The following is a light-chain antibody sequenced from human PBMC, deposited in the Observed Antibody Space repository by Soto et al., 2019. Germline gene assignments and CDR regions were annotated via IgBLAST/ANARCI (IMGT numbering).Light chain of an antibody. CDR3: QKYNSAPALT. V-gene: IGKV1-27*01. CDR1: QGISNY. J-gene: IGKJ4*01. Sequence: DIQMTQSPSSLSASVGDRVTITCRASQGISNYLAWYQQKPGKVPKLLIYAASTLQSGVPSRFSGSGSGTDFTLTISSLQPEDVATYYWQKYNSAPALTFCGGTKVEIK. CDR2: AAS.